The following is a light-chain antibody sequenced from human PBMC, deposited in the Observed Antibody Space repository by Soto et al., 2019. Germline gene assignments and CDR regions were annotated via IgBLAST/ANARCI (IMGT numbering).Light chain of an antibody. CDR1: QSIISY. CDR2: TAS. V-gene: IGKV1-39*01. CDR3: QQSYSTPRT. J-gene: IGKJ1*01. Sequence: IQMTQSPSSLSASVGDRVTITCRASQSIISYLNWYQQKPGKAPKLLIYTASSLQSGVPSRFSGSGSGTDFTLTISSLQPEDFATYYCQQSYSTPRTFGQRTKVDVK.